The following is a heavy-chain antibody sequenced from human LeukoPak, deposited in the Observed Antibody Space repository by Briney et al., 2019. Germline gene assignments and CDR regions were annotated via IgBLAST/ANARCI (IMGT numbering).Heavy chain of an antibody. CDR1: GDSISSYY. CDR2: IYYTGTT. V-gene: IGHV4-59*08. CDR3: ARRLTTRTNDY. D-gene: IGHD2-8*01. J-gene: IGHJ4*02. Sequence: SETLSLTCTVSGDSISSYYWSWVRQPPGKGLEWIGYIYYTGTTNYNPALKSRLTISVDTSKSQFSLRLSSVTAADTAVYYCARRLTTRTNDYWGQGTLVTVSS.